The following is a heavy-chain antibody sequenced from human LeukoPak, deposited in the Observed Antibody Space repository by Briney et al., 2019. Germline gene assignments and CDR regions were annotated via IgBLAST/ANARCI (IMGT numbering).Heavy chain of an antibody. CDR1: GFTISSYG. Sequence: GGSLRLSCAASGFTISSYGMHWVRQTPGKGLAWVAFIRYDGSNKYYADSVKGRFTISRDNSKNTLYLQMNSLRAEDTAVYYCATNAAAGWACWDQGTLVTVSS. CDR3: ATNAAAGWAC. CDR2: IRYDGSNK. D-gene: IGHD6-13*01. J-gene: IGHJ4*02. V-gene: IGHV3-30*02.